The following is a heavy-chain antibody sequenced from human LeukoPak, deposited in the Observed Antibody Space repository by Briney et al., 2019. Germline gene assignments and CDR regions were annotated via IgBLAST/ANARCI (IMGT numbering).Heavy chain of an antibody. V-gene: IGHV3-30*18. J-gene: IGHJ4*02. D-gene: IGHD1-26*01. Sequence: GRSLGLSCAASGFTFSSYGMHWVRQAPGKGLEWVAVISYDGSNKYYADSVKGRFTISRDNSKDTLYLQMNSLRAEDTAVYYCAKGGIAQDSDYWGQGTLVTVSS. CDR3: AKGGIAQDSDY. CDR1: GFTFSSYG. CDR2: ISYDGSNK.